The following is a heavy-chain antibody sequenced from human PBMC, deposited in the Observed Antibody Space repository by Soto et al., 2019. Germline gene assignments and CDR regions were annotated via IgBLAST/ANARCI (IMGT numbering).Heavy chain of an antibody. Sequence: GGSLRLSCTGSGFTFGDYTITWLRQAQGKGMEWVAFIRSKAYGGTSEYAASVKGRFTVSRDDYKDIAYLHMNSLKTEDTAVFYCVRNSFVKNWFDPWGQGTLVTVSS. V-gene: IGHV3-49*03. D-gene: IGHD2-21*01. CDR2: IRSKAYGGTS. J-gene: IGHJ5*02. CDR3: VRNSFVKNWFDP. CDR1: GFTFGDYT.